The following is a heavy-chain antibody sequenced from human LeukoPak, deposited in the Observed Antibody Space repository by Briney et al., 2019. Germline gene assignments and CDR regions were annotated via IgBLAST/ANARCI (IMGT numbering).Heavy chain of an antibody. CDR2: ISDSGGTT. Sequence: GGSLRLSCAASGYTFSSYAMSWVRQAPGKGLEWVSSISDSGGTTYYADSVKGRFTISRDNSENTLYLQMNSLRAEDTAIYHCAKSVVGNFWGLYSWGQGTPVTVSS. J-gene: IGHJ5*02. D-gene: IGHD6-19*01. CDR1: GYTFSSYA. V-gene: IGHV3-23*01. CDR3: AKSVVGNFWGLYS.